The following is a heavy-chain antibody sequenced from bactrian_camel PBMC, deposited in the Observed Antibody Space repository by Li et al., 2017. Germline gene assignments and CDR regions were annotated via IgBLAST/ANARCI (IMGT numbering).Heavy chain of an antibody. V-gene: IGHV3S53*01. D-gene: IGHD1*01. Sequence: QLVESGGGSVQAGGSLRLSCAASGYTYSCLSMGWFRQAPGKEREGVAAIDCDGITSAADSVKGRFTISKDNAKNTLYLQMNSLKTEDSALYYCTREGSRRGLDLADWGQGTQVTVS. CDR3: TREGSRRGLDLAD. J-gene: IGHJ4*01. CDR2: IDCDGIT. CDR1: GYTYSCLS.